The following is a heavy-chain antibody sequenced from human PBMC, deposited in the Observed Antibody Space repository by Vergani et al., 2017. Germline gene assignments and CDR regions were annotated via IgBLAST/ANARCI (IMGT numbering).Heavy chain of an antibody. CDR1: GLTFSNHW. Sequence: EVQLVESGGDLVKPGGSLRLSCVVSGLTFSNHWMHWVRQVPGKGLVWVARINGDGSKTSYADAVKGRITIARDNAKNTLYLEMNSLRDEDTGVYYCAKEKWDYYYGMDVWGQGTTVTVSS. V-gene: IGHV3-74*01. CDR2: INGDGSKT. CDR3: AKEKWDYYYGMDV. J-gene: IGHJ6*02. D-gene: IGHD1-26*01.